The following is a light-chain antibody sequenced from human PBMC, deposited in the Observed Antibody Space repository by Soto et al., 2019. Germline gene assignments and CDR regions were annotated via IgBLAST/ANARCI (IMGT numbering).Light chain of an antibody. CDR3: ALYPGSGNMV. J-gene: IGLJ3*02. V-gene: IGLV8-61*01. CDR2: STN. Sequence: QAVVTQEPSFSVSPGGTVTLTCGLTSGSVSILSYPSWYQQTPGQAPRTLIYSTNTRSSGVPDRFSGSILGTKAALTIAGAHAEDDSHYYCALYPGSGNMVFGGGTKLTVL. CDR1: SGSVSILSY.